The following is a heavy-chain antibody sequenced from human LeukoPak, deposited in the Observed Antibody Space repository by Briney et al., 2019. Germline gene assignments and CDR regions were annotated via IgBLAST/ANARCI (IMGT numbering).Heavy chain of an antibody. CDR2: IYYSGDT. CDR3: ASRKLGNDY. V-gene: IGHV4-59*01. CDR1: GGSISGYS. D-gene: IGHD7-27*01. J-gene: IGHJ4*02. Sequence: PSETLSLTCTVSGGSISGYSWSWIRQSPGGGLEWIGYIYYSGDTAYNPSLKSRVTISADTSKNQFSLKLISVTAADTAVYYCASRKLGNDYWGQGTLVTVSS.